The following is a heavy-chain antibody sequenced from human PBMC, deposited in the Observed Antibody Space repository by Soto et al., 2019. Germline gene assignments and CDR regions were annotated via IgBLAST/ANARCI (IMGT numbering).Heavy chain of an antibody. J-gene: IGHJ6*02. V-gene: IGHV4-39*01. Sequence: PSETLSLTCTVSGGSISSSSYYWGWIRQPPGKGLEWIGSIYYSGSTYYNPSLKSRVTISVDTSKNQFSLKLRSVTAADTAVFYCARQSVGRSWYYNYGMDVWGQGTTVT. D-gene: IGHD6-13*01. CDR3: ARQSVGRSWYYNYGMDV. CDR1: GGSISSSSYY. CDR2: IYYSGST.